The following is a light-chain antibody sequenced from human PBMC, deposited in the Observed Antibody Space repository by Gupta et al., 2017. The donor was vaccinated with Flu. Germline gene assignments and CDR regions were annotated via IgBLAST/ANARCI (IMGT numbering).Light chain of an antibody. CDR3: QSYDNSLSGSKV. CDR1: RSNIGAGYD. J-gene: IGLJ3*02. V-gene: IGLV1-40*01. CDR2: GNK. Sequence: SLLTQPPPVSGPPGQTVTISCTGSRSNIGAGYDVHWYQQIPGTAPKVVIYGNKNRPSGVPDRFSVSKSVTSASLVIAGLQAEDEADYYCQSYDNSLSGSKVFGGGTKLTVL.